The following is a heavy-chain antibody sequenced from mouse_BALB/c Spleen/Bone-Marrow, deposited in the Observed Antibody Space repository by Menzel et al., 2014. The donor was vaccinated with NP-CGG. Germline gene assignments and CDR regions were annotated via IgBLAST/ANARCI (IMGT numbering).Heavy chain of an antibody. Sequence: QVQLKQSGPGLVQPSQSLSITCTVSGFSLTSYGVHWVRQSPGKGLEWLGVIWSGGSTDYNAAFISRLSISKDNSKSQVFFKMNSLQANDTAIYYCAPFYYDYGAWFAYWGQGTLVTVSA. D-gene: IGHD2-4*01. CDR3: APFYYDYGAWFAY. CDR1: GFSLTSYG. J-gene: IGHJ3*01. V-gene: IGHV2-2*02. CDR2: IWSGGST.